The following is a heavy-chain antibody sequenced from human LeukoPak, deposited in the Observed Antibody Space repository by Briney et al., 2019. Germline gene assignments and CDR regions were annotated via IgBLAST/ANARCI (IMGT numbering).Heavy chain of an antibody. D-gene: IGHD3-22*01. Sequence: SETLSLTCTVSGGSISSSSYYWGWIRQPPGKGLEWIGSIYYSGSTYYNPSLKSRVTISVDTSKNQFSLKLSSVTAADTAVYYCARDSDAYDSSGYYWASYYMDVWGKGTTVTVSS. V-gene: IGHV4-39*07. CDR3: ARDSDAYDSSGYYWASYYMDV. CDR2: IYYSGST. CDR1: GGSISSSSYY. J-gene: IGHJ6*03.